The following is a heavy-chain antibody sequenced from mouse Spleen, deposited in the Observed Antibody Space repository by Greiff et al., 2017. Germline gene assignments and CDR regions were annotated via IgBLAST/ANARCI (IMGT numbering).Heavy chain of an antibody. CDR1: GYTFTSYW. V-gene: IGHV1-50*01. D-gene: IGHD1-1*02. CDR3: APHGDYFDY. Sequence: QVQLQQPGAELVKPGASVKLSCKASGYTFTSYWMQWVKQRPGQGLEWIGEIDPSDSYTNYNQKFKGKATLTVDTSSSTAYMQLSSLTSEDSAVYYCAPHGDYFDYWGQGTTLTVSS. CDR2: IDPSDSYT. J-gene: IGHJ2*01.